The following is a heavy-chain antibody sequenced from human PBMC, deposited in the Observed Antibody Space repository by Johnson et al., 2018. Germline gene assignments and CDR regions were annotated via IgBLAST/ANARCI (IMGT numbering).Heavy chain of an antibody. CDR1: GGMFSSPA. Sequence: QVQLVESGAEVKKPGSSVKVSCKASGGMFSSPAISWVRQAPGQGLEWMGGIIPMFGTANYAQRFQDRRTITADKPTSTVYMELSSLRSEDTAKYYCAFCAHGFCYTGDFYGMDVWGQGTTVTVSS. CDR3: AFCAHGFCYTGDFYGMDV. J-gene: IGHJ6*02. D-gene: IGHD2-8*01. V-gene: IGHV1-69*06. CDR2: IIPMFGTA.